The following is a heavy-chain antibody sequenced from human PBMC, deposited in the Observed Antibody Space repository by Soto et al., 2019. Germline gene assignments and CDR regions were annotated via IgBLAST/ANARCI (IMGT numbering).Heavy chain of an antibody. Sequence: PSETLSLTCTVSGGSISSGGYYWSWIRQHPGKGLEWIGYIYYSGSTYYNPSLKSRVTISVDTSKNQFSLKLSSVTAADTAVYYCARQVNYDFWSGFDYWGQGTLVTVSS. CDR2: IYYSGST. V-gene: IGHV4-31*03. CDR1: GGSISSGGYY. CDR3: ARQVNYDFWSGFDY. J-gene: IGHJ4*02. D-gene: IGHD3-3*01.